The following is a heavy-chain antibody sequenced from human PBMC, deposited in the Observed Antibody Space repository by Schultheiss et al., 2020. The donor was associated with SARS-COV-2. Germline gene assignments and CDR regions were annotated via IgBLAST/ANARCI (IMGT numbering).Heavy chain of an antibody. Sequence: GGSQRLSCAASGFTFSSYEMNWVRQAPGKGLEWVSYISSSGSTIYYADSVKGRFTISRDNAKNSLYLQMNSLRAEDTAVYYCARDQKWELPLYYYGMDVWGQGTTVTVSS. D-gene: IGHD1-26*01. CDR3: ARDQKWELPLYYYGMDV. CDR2: ISSSGSTI. J-gene: IGHJ6*02. CDR1: GFTFSSYE. V-gene: IGHV3-48*03.